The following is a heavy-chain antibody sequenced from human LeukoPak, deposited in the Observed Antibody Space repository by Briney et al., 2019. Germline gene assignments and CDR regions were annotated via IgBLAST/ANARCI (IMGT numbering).Heavy chain of an antibody. J-gene: IGHJ4*02. CDR3: ARGWIQLSTFDY. Sequence: PSQTLSLTCTVSGVSISSGGYYWSWLRQHPGKGLEWIGYIYYSGSTYYNPSLKSRVTISVDTSKNQFSLKLSSVTAADTAVYYCARGWIQLSTFDYWGQGTLVTVSS. D-gene: IGHD5-18*01. V-gene: IGHV4-31*03. CDR1: GVSISSGGYY. CDR2: IYYSGST.